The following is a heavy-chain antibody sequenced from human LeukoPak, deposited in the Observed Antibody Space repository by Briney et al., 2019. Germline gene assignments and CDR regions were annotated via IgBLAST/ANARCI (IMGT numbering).Heavy chain of an antibody. CDR3: ASASAGRPPYYYYYYGMDV. D-gene: IGHD6-13*01. CDR1: GFTFSSYE. V-gene: IGHV3-48*03. Sequence: GGSLRLSCAASGFTFSSYEMNWVRHAPGKGLEWVSYISSSCSTIYYADSVKGRFTISRDNAKNSLYLQMNSLRAEDTAVYYCASASAGRPPYYYYYYGMDVWGQGTTVTVSS. J-gene: IGHJ6*02. CDR2: ISSSCSTI.